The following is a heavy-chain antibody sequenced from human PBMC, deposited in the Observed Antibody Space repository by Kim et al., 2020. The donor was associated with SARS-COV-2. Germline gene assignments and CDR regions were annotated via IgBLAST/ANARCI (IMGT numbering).Heavy chain of an antibody. CDR3: ARVEQTYYYGSGSVSYYYYYYGMDV. D-gene: IGHD3-10*01. J-gene: IGHJ6*02. CDR2: INTNTGNP. CDR1: GYTFTSYA. Sequence: ASVKVSCKASGYTFTSYAMNWVRQAPGQGLEWMGWINTNTGNPTYAQGFTGRFVFSLDTSVSTAYLQISSLKAEDTAVYYCARVEQTYYYGSGSVSYYYYYYGMDVWGQGTTVTVSS. V-gene: IGHV7-4-1*02.